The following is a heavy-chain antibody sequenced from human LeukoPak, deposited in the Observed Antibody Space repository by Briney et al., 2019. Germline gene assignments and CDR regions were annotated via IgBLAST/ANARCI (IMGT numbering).Heavy chain of an antibody. CDR3: ARGPHWDPHFDY. V-gene: IGHV1-2*02. CDR1: GYTFTGYY. D-gene: IGHD7-27*01. J-gene: IGHJ4*02. Sequence: ASVKVSCKASGYTFTGYYMHWVRHAPGPGLEWMGWINPNSGGTNYAQKFQGRVTMTRDTSISTAYMELSRLRSDDTAVYYCARGPHWDPHFDYWGQGTLVTVSS. CDR2: INPNSGGT.